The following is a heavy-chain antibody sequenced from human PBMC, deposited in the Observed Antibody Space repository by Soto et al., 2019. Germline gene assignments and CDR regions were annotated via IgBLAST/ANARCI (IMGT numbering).Heavy chain of an antibody. CDR3: AHYYYGSGSSGLGPAFDI. D-gene: IGHD3-10*01. Sequence: SGPTLVKPTPTLTLTCTFSGFSLSTSGVGVGWIRQPPGKALEWLALIYWDDDKRYSPSLKSRLTITKDTSKNQVVLTMTNMDPVDTATYYCAHYYYGSGSSGLGPAFDIWGQGTMVTVSS. CDR1: GFSLSTSGVG. J-gene: IGHJ3*02. V-gene: IGHV2-5*02. CDR2: IYWDDDK.